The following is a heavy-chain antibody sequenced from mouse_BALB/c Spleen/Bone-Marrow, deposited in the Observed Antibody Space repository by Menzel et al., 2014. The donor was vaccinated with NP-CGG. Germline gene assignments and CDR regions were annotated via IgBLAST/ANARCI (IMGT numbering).Heavy chain of an antibody. CDR1: GFTFTDYY. Sequence: EVKLVESGGGLVQPGGSLSLSCATSGFTFTDYYMSWVRQPPGKALEWLGFIRNKANGYTTEYSASVRGRFTISRDNSQSILYLQMNTLRAEDSVTYYCARDDYYAMDYWGQGTSVAVSS. CDR3: ARDDYYAMDY. J-gene: IGHJ4*01. CDR2: IRNKANGYTT. V-gene: IGHV7-3*02.